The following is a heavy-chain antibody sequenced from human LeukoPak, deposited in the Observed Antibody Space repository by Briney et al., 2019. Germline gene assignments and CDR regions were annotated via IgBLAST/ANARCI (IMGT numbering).Heavy chain of an antibody. D-gene: IGHD2-2*01. V-gene: IGHV1-18*01. J-gene: IGHJ5*02. Sequence: ASVKVSCKASGYTFTSYGISWVRQAPGQGLEWMGWISAYNGNTNYAQKLQGRVTMTTDTSTSTAYMELRSLRSDDTAVYYCARVLGSTSSPPNWFDPWGQGTLVTVSS. CDR1: GYTFTSYG. CDR3: ARVLGSTSSPPNWFDP. CDR2: ISAYNGNT.